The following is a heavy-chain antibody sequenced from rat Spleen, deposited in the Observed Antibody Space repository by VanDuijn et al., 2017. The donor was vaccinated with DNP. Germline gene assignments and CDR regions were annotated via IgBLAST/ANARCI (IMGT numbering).Heavy chain of an antibody. CDR2: ISEEGTDT. Sequence: EADLLEARGGLFQAGGSLERYWTAPGSIIRAHNMAWVRQALEMGQEWDATISEEGTDTYYQDSVKGRVIISRDNAKSTLPLQMDSLRSEDTANYYWAGRPPPTRGAFDYWGQGVMVTVSS. CDR1: GSIIRAHN. CDR3: AGRPPPTRGAFDY. J-gene: IGHJ2*01. V-gene: IGHV5-7*01. D-gene: IGHD1-4*01.